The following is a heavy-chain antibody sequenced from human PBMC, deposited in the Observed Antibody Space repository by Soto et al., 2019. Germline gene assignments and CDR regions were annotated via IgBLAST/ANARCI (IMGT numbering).Heavy chain of an antibody. CDR3: ARLISDTRYYYGSGSPGYFDY. Sequence: PSKTLSLTCTVSGGSISSSSYYWGWIRQPPGKGLEWIGSIYYSGSTYYNPSLKSRVTISVDTSKNQFSLKLSSVTAADTAVYYCARLISDTRYYYGSGSPGYFDYWGQGTLVTVSS. D-gene: IGHD3-10*01. CDR2: IYYSGST. V-gene: IGHV4-39*01. CDR1: GGSISSSSYY. J-gene: IGHJ4*02.